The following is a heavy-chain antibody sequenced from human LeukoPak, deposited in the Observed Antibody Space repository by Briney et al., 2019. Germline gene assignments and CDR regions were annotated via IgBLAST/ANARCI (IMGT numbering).Heavy chain of an antibody. V-gene: IGHV3-7*04. CDR1: GFTFSGYW. CDR3: ARARGSGRSWYFDR. D-gene: IGHD3-3*01. J-gene: IGHJ2*01. CDR2: VKQDGSDK. Sequence: SGGSLRLSCAASGFTFSGYWMSWVRQAPGKGLEWVASVKQDGSDKCYVDSVKGRFTISRDNAKNSLYVQMNSLRAEDTAVYYCARARGSGRSWYFDRWGRGTVVTVSS.